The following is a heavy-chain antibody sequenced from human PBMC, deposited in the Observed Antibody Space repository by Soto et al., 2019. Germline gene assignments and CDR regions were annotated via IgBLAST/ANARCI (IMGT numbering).Heavy chain of an antibody. D-gene: IGHD5-12*01. CDR2: INAGNGNT. CDR3: ARVSEGGYARYFDY. Sequence: ASVKVSCKASGYTFTSYAMHWVRQAPGQRLEWMGWINAGNGNTKYSQKFQGRVTITRDTSASTAYMELSSLRSEDTAVYYCARVSEGGYARYFDYWGQGTLVTVSS. V-gene: IGHV1-3*01. J-gene: IGHJ4*02. CDR1: GYTFTSYA.